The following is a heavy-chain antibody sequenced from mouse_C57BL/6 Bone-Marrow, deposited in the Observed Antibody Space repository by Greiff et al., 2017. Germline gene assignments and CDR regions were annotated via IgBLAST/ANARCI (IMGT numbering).Heavy chain of an antibody. CDR1: GFTFSDYY. D-gene: IGHD2-1*01. J-gene: IGHJ2*01. Sequence: EVKVEESEGGLVQPGSSMKLSCTASGFTFSDYYLAWVRQVPEKGLEWVANINYDGSSPYYLDSLKSRFLLSRDNAKNILYLQMSSLKSEDTATYYCARGLLWYFDYWGQGTTLTGAS. V-gene: IGHV5-16*01. CDR3: ARGLLWYFDY. CDR2: INYDGSSP.